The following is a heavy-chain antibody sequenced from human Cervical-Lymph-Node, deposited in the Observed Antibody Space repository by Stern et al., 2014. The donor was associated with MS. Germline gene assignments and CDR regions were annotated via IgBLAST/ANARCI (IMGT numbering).Heavy chain of an antibody. CDR1: GFTFSSYW. CDR3: AREGGSSRGFDY. V-gene: IGHV3-74*01. D-gene: IGHD6-13*01. J-gene: IGHJ4*02. Sequence: MQLVQSGGGLVQPGGSLRLSCAASGFTFSSYWMHWVRQAPGKGLVWVSRINSDGSSTSYADSVKGRFTISRDNAKNTLYLQMNSLRAEDTAVYYCAREGGSSRGFDYWGQGTLVTVSS. CDR2: INSDGSST.